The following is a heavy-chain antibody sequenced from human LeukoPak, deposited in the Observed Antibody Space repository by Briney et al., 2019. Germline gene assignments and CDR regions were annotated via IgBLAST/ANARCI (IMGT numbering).Heavy chain of an antibody. J-gene: IGHJ4*02. CDR2: IYHSGST. CDR3: ASSGYSYGYGEDY. V-gene: IGHV4-30-4*01. CDR1: GASISSGDYY. D-gene: IGHD5-18*01. Sequence: SQTLSLTCTVSGASISSGDYYWGWIRQPPGKGLEWIGYIYHSGSTYYNPSLKSRVTISVDTSKNQFSLKLSSVTAADTAVYYCASSGYSYGYGEDYWGQGTLVTVSS.